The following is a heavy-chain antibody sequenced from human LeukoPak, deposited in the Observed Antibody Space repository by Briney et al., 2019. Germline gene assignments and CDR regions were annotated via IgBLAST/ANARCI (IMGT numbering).Heavy chain of an antibody. Sequence: ASVKVSCKASGYTFTGYYMHWVRQAPGQGLEWMGWINPNSGGTNYAQKFQGRVTMTRDTSISTAYMELSRLRSDDTAVYYCAREATKNMIVVVIGFDPWGQGTLVTVSS. CDR2: INPNSGGT. D-gene: IGHD3-22*01. V-gene: IGHV1-2*02. CDR1: GYTFTGYY. J-gene: IGHJ5*02. CDR3: AREATKNMIVVVIGFDP.